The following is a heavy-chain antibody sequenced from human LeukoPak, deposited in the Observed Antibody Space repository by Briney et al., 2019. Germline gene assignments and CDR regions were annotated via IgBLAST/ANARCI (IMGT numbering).Heavy chain of an antibody. V-gene: IGHV4-61*02. J-gene: IGHJ3*02. CDR3: PRGLGRSVAFDI. CDR1: GGSISSGSYY. Sequence: SQTLSLTCTVSGGSISSGSYYWSWIRQPAGKGLEWIGRIYTSGSTNYNPSLKSRVTISVDTSKNQFSLKLSSVTAADTAVYYCPRGLGRSVAFDIWGQGTMVTVSS. CDR2: IYTSGST. D-gene: IGHD7-27*01.